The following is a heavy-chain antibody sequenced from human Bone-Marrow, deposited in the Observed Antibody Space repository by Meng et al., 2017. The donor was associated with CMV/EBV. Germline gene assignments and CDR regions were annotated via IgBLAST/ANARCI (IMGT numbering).Heavy chain of an antibody. D-gene: IGHD3-10*01. Sequence: ASVKVSCKASGYTFSAYYMHWVRQAPGQGLEWMGWINPNSGGTNYAQKFQGRVTMTRDTSISTAYMELSRLRSDDTAVYYCARDERSRGPYYYYGMDVWGQGTTVTVSS. J-gene: IGHJ6*02. CDR3: ARDERSRGPYYYYGMDV. CDR2: INPNSGGT. V-gene: IGHV1-2*02. CDR1: GYTFSAYY.